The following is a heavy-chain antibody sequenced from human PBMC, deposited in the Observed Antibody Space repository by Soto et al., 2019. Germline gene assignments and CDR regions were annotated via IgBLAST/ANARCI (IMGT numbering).Heavy chain of an antibody. V-gene: IGHV3-23*01. Sequence: GGSLRLSCAASGFTFRDFAMSWVRQVPGKGLEWVSAISGSGSSTYYADSVKGRFTVSRDNPKNTLWLQMDSLRADDTAVYYCAKTGHIVLVPPDKNWLDPWGQGTLVTVSS. J-gene: IGHJ5*02. D-gene: IGHD2-2*01. CDR2: ISGSGSST. CDR1: GFTFRDFA. CDR3: AKTGHIVLVPPDKNWLDP.